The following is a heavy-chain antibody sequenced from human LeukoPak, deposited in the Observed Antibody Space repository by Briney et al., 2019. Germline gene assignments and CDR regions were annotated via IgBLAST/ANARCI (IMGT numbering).Heavy chain of an antibody. CDR1: GYTFTGYY. D-gene: IGHD3-10*01. CDR3: ARARGGSGSYYTSLLGY. CDR2: INPNSGGT. V-gene: IGHV1-2*02. Sequence: GASVKVSCKASGYTFTGYYMHWVRQAPGQGLEWMGWINPNSGGTNYAQKFQGRVTMTRDTSISTAYMELSRLRSDDTAVYYCARARGGSGSYYTSLLGYWGQGTLVTVSS. J-gene: IGHJ4*02.